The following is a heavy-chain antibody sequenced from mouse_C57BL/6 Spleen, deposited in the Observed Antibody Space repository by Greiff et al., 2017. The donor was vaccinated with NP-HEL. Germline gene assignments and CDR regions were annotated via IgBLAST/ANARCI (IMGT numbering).Heavy chain of an antibody. D-gene: IGHD1-1*01. J-gene: IGHJ1*03. CDR1: GYSITSGYD. CDR3: ARDYYGSSYVREWYFDV. Sequence: DVQLQESGPGMVKPSQSLSLTCTVTGYSITSGYDWHWIRHFPGNKLEWMGYISYSGSTNYNPSLKSRISITHDTSKNHFFLKLNSVTTEDTATYYCARDYYGSSYVREWYFDVWGTGTTVTVSS. CDR2: ISYSGST. V-gene: IGHV3-1*01.